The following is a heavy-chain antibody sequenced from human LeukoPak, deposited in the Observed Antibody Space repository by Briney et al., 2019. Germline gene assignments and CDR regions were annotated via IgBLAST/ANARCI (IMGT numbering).Heavy chain of an antibody. CDR1: GYTFTSYG. J-gene: IGHJ4*02. CDR2: ISAYNGNT. V-gene: IGHV1-18*01. D-gene: IGHD3-22*01. Sequence: GASVKVSCKASGYTFTSYGISWVRQAPGQGLEWMGWISAYNGNTNYAQKLQGRVTVTTDTSTSTAYMELRSLRSDDTAVYYCARDRVYFNNSGYYYAYWGQGTLVTVSS. CDR3: ARDRVYFNNSGYYYAY.